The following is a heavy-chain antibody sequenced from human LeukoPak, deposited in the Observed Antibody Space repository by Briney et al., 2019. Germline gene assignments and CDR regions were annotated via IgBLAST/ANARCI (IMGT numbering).Heavy chain of an antibody. J-gene: IGHJ4*02. CDR1: GVSFDDYY. CDR2: INHSGYT. D-gene: IGHD4-17*01. Sequence: SETLSLTCAVSGVSFDDYYWSWVRQTPGKGLEWIGEINHSGYTNDSPSLKSRVTLSIDTSRKQFSLNLRPVTVADAGIYYCTRMTTGHDYWGQGTLVAVSS. V-gene: IGHV4-34*01. CDR3: TRMTTGHDY.